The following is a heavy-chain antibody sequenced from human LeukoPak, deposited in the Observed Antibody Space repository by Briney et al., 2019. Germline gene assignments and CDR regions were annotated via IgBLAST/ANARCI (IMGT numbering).Heavy chain of an antibody. J-gene: IGHJ3*02. Sequence: ASVKVSCKASGGSFSSYAISWVRQAPGQGLEWMGGIIPIFGTANYAQKFQGRVTITADESTSTAYMELSSLRSEDTAVYYCARGINRGAFDIWGQGTMVTVSS. CDR2: IIPIFGTA. V-gene: IGHV1-69*13. D-gene: IGHD1-14*01. CDR1: GGSFSSYA. CDR3: ARGINRGAFDI.